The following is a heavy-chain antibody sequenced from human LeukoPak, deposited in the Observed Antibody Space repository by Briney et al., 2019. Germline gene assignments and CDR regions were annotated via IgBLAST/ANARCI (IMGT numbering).Heavy chain of an antibody. V-gene: IGHV3-11*06. CDR1: GFTFSDYY. D-gene: IGHD3-10*01. CDR3: ARPLGPGSGWFDP. CDR2: ISGDGIHT. J-gene: IGHJ5*02. Sequence: GGSLRLSCVASGFTFSDYYMTWIRQAPGKGLEWVSHISGDGIHTNYADSVKGRFTISRDNAKNSLFLQVNSLRVEDTAVYYCARPLGPGSGWFDPWGQGTQVTVSS.